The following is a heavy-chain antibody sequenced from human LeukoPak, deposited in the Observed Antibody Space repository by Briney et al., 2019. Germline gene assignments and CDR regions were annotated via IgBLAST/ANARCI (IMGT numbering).Heavy chain of an antibody. D-gene: IGHD3-10*01. CDR1: GFTFNSYA. J-gene: IGHJ4*02. Sequence: PGGSLRLSCGASGFTFNSYAMSWVHQAPGKELEWVSAISGSCGSTYYADSVKGRFTISRDNSKNTLYLQINSLRAEDTAVYYCAKETASDFGGAVDYWGQGTLITVSS. CDR2: ISGSCGST. CDR3: AKETASDFGGAVDY. V-gene: IGHV3-23*01.